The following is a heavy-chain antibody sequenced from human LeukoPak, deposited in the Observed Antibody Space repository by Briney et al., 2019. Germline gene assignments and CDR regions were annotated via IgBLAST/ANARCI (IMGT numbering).Heavy chain of an antibody. CDR1: GYTLTGYY. V-gene: IGHV1-2*06. CDR2: INPNSGGT. CDR3: ARESITGTSFDY. D-gene: IGHD1-20*01. J-gene: IGHJ4*02. Sequence: ASVKVSCKASGYTLTGYYMHWVRQAPGQGLEWMGRINPNSGGTNYAQKFQGRVTMTRDTSISTAYMELSRLRSDDTAVYYCARESITGTSFDYWGQGTLVTVSS.